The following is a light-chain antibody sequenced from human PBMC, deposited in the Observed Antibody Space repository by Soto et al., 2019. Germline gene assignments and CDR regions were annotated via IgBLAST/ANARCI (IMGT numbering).Light chain of an antibody. Sequence: DIVMTQTPLSSPVTLGQPASISCRSSQILVHSNGNTYLSWLHQRPGQPPRLLIYQISNRFSGVPDRFSGSGAGTDFTLKISRVEAEDVGVFYCMQATQFPRTFGQGTKVEIK. CDR1: QILVHSNGNTY. J-gene: IGKJ1*01. CDR3: MQATQFPRT. CDR2: QIS. V-gene: IGKV2-24*01.